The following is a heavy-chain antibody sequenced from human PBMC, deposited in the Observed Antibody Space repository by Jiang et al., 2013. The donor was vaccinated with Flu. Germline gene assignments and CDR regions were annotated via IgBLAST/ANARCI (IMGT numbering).Heavy chain of an antibody. J-gene: IGHJ4*01. CDR1: GYTLTELS. Sequence: GAEVKKPGASVKVSCKISGYTLTELSIHWVRQAPGEGLEWMGGFDPEDDEIIYAQKFRGRVTMTEDTSTDTAYMELSSLNSEDTAAFYXVTCLSRVGDYGSNVRAYYF. D-gene: IGHD4-23*01. V-gene: IGHV1-24*01. CDR2: FDPEDDEI. CDR3: VTCLSRVGDYGSNVRAYYF.